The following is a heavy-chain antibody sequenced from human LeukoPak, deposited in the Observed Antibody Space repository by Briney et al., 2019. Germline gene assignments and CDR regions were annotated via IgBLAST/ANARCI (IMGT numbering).Heavy chain of an antibody. V-gene: IGHV3-7*01. CDR2: IKQDGSEK. CDR1: GFTFSSYW. Sequence: PGGSLRLSCAASGFTFSSYWMSWVRQAPGKGLEWVANIKQDGSEKYYVDSVKGRFTISRDNAKNSLYLQMNSLRAEDTAVYYCARGHDDYSAWYFDLWGRGTLVTVSS. D-gene: IGHD4-17*01. CDR3: ARGHDDYSAWYFDL. J-gene: IGHJ2*01.